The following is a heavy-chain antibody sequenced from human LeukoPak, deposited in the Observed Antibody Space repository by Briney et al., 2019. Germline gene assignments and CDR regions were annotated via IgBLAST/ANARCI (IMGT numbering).Heavy chain of an antibody. CDR3: ANGLIVATINGY. CDR1: GFTFSDYA. J-gene: IGHJ4*02. V-gene: IGHV3-30*01. CDR2: ISDDGIKK. D-gene: IGHD5-12*01. Sequence: GGSLRLSCAASGFTFSDYAMHWVRQAPGKGLEWVAIISDDGIKKYYADSKKGRFTISRDNSKNTLYLQMNSLRAEDTAVYYCANGLIVATINGYWGQGTLVTVSS.